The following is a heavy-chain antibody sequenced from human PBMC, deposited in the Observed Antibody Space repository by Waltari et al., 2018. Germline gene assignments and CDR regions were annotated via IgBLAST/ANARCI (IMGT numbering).Heavy chain of an antibody. CDR2: ISGSGAST. Sequence: EVQLLEAGGGLVQTGGAMRLSCAASGFTFCNYAMNWVRQAPGKGLEWVSFISGSGASTYYADSVKGRFSISRDNSKNTLFLQMISLRAEDTAVYYCARGGGVGRGFDYWGQGTLVTVSS. D-gene: IGHD1-26*01. CDR1: GFTFCNYA. V-gene: IGHV3-23*01. CDR3: ARGGGVGRGFDY. J-gene: IGHJ4*02.